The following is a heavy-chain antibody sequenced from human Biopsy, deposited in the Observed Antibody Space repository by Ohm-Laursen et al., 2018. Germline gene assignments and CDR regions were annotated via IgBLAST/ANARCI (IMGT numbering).Heavy chain of an antibody. V-gene: IGHV2-70*16. CDR1: GFSLNTRGMS. CDR2: IDWDEAK. J-gene: IGHJ6*02. CDR3: ARIPILVVPAAIVYRHRRHLQGLDV. Sequence: TQTLTLTCTLSGFSLNTRGMSVTWIRQPPGKALEWLARIDWDEAKFYSESLKTSLTISKGTSENHVVLTLSDVAPVDTATYYCARIPILVVPAAIVYRHRRHLQGLDVWGQGTTVSVSS. D-gene: IGHD2-2*02.